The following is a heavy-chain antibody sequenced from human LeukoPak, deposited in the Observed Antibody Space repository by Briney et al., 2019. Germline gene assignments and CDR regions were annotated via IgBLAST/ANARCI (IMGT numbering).Heavy chain of an antibody. CDR1: GGSFSGYY. V-gene: IGHV4-34*01. J-gene: IGHJ4*02. CDR2: INHSGST. CDR3: AIAGYCSGGSCYYFDY. Sequence: SETLSLTCAVYGGSFSGYYWSWIRQPPGKGLEWIREINHSGSTNYNPSLKSRVTISVDTSKNQFSLKLSSVTAADTAVYYCAIAGYCSGGSCYYFDYWGQGILVTVSS. D-gene: IGHD2-15*01.